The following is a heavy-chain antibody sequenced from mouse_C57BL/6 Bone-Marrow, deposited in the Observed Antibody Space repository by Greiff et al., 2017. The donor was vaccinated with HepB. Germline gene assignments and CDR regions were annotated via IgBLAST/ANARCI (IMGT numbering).Heavy chain of an antibody. CDR3: AKRGAQATDAMDY. V-gene: IGHV2-4*01. Sequence: VQLVESGPGLVQPSQSLSITCTVSGFSLTSYGVHWVRQPPGKGLEWLGVIWSGGSTDYNAAFISRLSISKDNSKSQVFFKMNSLQADDTAIYYCAKRGAQATDAMDYWGQGTSVTVSS. CDR2: IWSGGST. D-gene: IGHD3-2*02. J-gene: IGHJ4*01. CDR1: GFSLTSYG.